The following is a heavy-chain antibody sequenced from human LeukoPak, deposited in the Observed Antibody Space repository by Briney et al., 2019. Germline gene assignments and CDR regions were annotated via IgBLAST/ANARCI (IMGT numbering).Heavy chain of an antibody. CDR2: ISTDGSST. J-gene: IGHJ4*02. CDR3: ARDDAPAGGYLDF. D-gene: IGHD3-10*01. Sequence: PGGSLRLSCAASGFTFSSYWMHWVRQGPGKGLVWVSRISTDGSSTDYADSGKGRFTISRDNSKDTLYLQMNSLRAEDTVVYYCARDDAPAGGYLDFWGQGTLVTVSS. V-gene: IGHV3-74*01. CDR1: GFTFSSYW.